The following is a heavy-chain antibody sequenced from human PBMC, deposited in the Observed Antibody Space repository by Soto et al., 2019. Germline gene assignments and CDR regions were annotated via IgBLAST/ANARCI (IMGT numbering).Heavy chain of an antibody. J-gene: IGHJ5*02. CDR2: IFYSGTT. V-gene: IGHV4-31*03. Sequence: QVQLQESGPGLVKPSQTLSLTCTVSVGSISSGGYYGRWIRRHPGKGLEWIGYIFYSGTTYYNPSLKSRVTISGDTSKNQCSLKLSSVPASNTAVYYWARSVDPGGQGTLVTVSS. CDR1: VGSISSGGYY. CDR3: ARSVDP.